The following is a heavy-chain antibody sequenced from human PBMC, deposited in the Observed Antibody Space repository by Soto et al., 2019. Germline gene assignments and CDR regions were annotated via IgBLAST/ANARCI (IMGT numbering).Heavy chain of an antibody. Sequence: SGGSLRHSCSPSALEYDDYAILCARQAPGKGLEWVSGLNFNIANTAYAESVKGRFTISRDNAKNSLYLHMNSLRAEDTAFHFCAKDLRPRWILGNVDSWGQGTLVTVS. CDR3: AKDLRPRWILGNVDS. CDR2: LNFNIANT. J-gene: IGHJ4*02. D-gene: IGHD1-1*01. CDR1: ALEYDDYA. V-gene: IGHV3-9*01.